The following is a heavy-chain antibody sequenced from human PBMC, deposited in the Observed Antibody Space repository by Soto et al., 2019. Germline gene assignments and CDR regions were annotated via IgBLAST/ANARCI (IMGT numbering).Heavy chain of an antibody. Sequence: SQTLSLTCAISGDSVSSNSAAWNWIGQSPSRGLEWLGRTYYRSKWYNDYAVSVKSRITINPDTSKNQFSLQLNSVTPEDTAVYYCARGRAAAAYGMDVWGQGTTVTVSS. CDR1: GDSVSSNSAA. CDR3: ARGRAAAAYGMDV. J-gene: IGHJ6*02. V-gene: IGHV6-1*01. D-gene: IGHD6-13*01. CDR2: TYYRSKWYN.